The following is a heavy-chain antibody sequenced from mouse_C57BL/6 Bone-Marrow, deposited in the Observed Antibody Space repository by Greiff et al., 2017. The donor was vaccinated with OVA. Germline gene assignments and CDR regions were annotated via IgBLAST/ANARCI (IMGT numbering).Heavy chain of an antibody. CDR2: IDPSDSYT. CDR3: AREGSSSMDY. Sequence: VQLQQSGAELVMPGASVKLSCKASGYTFTSYWMHWVKQRPGQGLEWIGEIDPSDSYTNYNQKFKGKSTLTVDKSSSTAYMQLSSLTSEDSAVYYCAREGSSSMDYWGKGTSVTVSS. V-gene: IGHV1-69*01. J-gene: IGHJ4*01. CDR1: GYTFTSYW. D-gene: IGHD1-1*01.